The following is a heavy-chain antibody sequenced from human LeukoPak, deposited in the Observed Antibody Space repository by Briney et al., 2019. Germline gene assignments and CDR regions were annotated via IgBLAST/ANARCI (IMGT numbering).Heavy chain of an antibody. CDR3: AKSPDSSSSFDY. V-gene: IGHV3-21*01. Sequence: GGSLRLSCAASGFTFSSYSMNWVRQAPGKGLEWVSSISSSSSCIYYADSVKGRFTISRDNAKNSLYLQMNSLRAEDTAVYYCAKSPDSSSSFDYWGQGTLVTVSS. J-gene: IGHJ4*02. CDR2: ISSSSSCI. D-gene: IGHD6-6*01. CDR1: GFTFSSYS.